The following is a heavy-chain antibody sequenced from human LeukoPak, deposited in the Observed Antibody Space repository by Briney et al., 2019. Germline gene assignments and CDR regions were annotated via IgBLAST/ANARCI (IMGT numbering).Heavy chain of an antibody. CDR2: INPSGGST. CDR3: ARAFYGDYVESSFDY. J-gene: IGHJ4*02. CDR1: GYTFTSYY. D-gene: IGHD4-17*01. V-gene: IGHV1-46*01. Sequence: EASVKVSCKASGYTFTSYYMHWVRQAPGQGLEWMGIINPSGGSTSYAQKFQGRVTMTRDTSTSTVYMELSSLRSEDTAVYYCARAFYGDYVESSFDYWGQGTLVTVSS.